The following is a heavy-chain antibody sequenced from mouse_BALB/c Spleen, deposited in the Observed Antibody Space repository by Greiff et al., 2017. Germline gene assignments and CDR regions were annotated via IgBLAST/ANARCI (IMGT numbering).Heavy chain of an antibody. CDR1: GYSITSDYA. Sequence: EVQLQQSGPGLVKPSQSLSLTCTVTGYSITSDYAWNWIRQFPGNKLEWMGYISYSGSTSYNPSLKSRISITRDTSKNQFFLQLNSVTTEDTATYYCARGGDEDYFDYWGQGTTLTVSS. CDR3: ARGGDEDYFDY. CDR2: ISYSGST. V-gene: IGHV3-2*02. D-gene: IGHD3-3*01. J-gene: IGHJ2*01.